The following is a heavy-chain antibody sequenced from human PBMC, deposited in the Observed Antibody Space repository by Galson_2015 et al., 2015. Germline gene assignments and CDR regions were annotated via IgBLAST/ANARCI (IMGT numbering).Heavy chain of an antibody. CDR2: ISYDGSNK. CDR3: ARELQLERICYYGMDG. Sequence: SLLLSCSASCFPFRLSSLPWFLPSPGKGLEWVAVISYDGSNKYYADSVKGQFTISRDNSKNTPYLQMNSLRAEDTAVYYCARELQLERICYYGMDGSCPATTVTVSS. V-gene: IGHV3-30-3*01. J-gene: IGHJ6*02. CDR1: CFPFRLSS. D-gene: IGHD1-1*01.